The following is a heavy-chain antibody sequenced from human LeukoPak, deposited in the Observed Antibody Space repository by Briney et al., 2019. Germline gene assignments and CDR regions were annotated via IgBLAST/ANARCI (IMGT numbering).Heavy chain of an antibody. CDR2: ISGDGGST. Sequence: GGSLRLSCAASGFTFSNYWMHWVRQAPGKGLVWVSLISGDGGSTYYADSVKGRFTISRDNSKNSLYLQMNSLRTEDTALYYCAKGSGGNSAGLDYWGQGTLVTVSS. D-gene: IGHD4-23*01. V-gene: IGHV3-43*02. J-gene: IGHJ4*02. CDR1: GFTFSNYW. CDR3: AKGSGGNSAGLDY.